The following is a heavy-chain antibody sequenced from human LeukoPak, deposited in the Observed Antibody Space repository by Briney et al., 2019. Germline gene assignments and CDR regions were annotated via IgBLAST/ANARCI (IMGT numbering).Heavy chain of an antibody. Sequence: GASVKVSCKASGYTFTSYGISWVRQAPGQGLEWMVWISAYNGNTNYAQKLQGRVTMTTDTSTSTAYMELRSLRSDDTAVYYCARDTYSGYDFWSGYLGFSDMDVWGKGTTVTVSS. D-gene: IGHD3-3*01. CDR2: ISAYNGNT. J-gene: IGHJ6*03. CDR1: GYTFTSYG. V-gene: IGHV1-18*01. CDR3: ARDTYSGYDFWSGYLGFSDMDV.